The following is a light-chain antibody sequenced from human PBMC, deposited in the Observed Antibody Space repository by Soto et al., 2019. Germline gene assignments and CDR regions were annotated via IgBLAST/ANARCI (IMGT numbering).Light chain of an antibody. V-gene: IGKV3-20*01. J-gene: IGKJ1*01. CDR1: QIVSSSY. CDR2: GAS. Sequence: EIVLTQSPGTLSLSPGDRATLSCRASQIVSSSYLAWYQQKPGQAPRLLMYGASNRATGIPDRFSGSGSGTDFTLTISGLEPEDFAVYYCQQYVSSPRTLGQGTKVEVK. CDR3: QQYVSSPRT.